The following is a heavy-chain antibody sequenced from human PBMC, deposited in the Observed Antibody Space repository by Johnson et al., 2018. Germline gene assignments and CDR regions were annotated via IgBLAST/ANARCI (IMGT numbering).Heavy chain of an antibody. CDR2: ISGDVNRS. D-gene: IGHD3-22*01. CDR1: GFTFRNYA. Sequence: VQLQESGGGVVQPGGSLRLSCVASGFTFRNYAMNWVRQAPGKGLEWVVVISGDVNRSYSADSVKGRFTVARDNSKSPVYLHMNRLRAEDTAIYYCAKDGAYFYDTSGLYYLDYWGQGTLVTVSS. V-gene: IGHV3-23*01. CDR3: AKDGAYFYDTSGLYYLDY. J-gene: IGHJ4*02.